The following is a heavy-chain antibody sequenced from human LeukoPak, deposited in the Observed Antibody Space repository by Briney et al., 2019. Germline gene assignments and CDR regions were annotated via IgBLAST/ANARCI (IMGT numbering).Heavy chain of an antibody. CDR1: GGTFSSYA. CDR3: ARTPPSAVASKLAY. D-gene: IGHD6-19*01. Sequence: SVKVSCKASGGTFSSYAISWVRQAPGQGLEWMGRIIPILGIANYAQKFQGRVTITADKSTSTAYMELSSLRSEDTAVYYCARTPPSAVASKLAYWGQGTLVTVSS. CDR2: IIPILGIA. J-gene: IGHJ4*02. V-gene: IGHV1-69*04.